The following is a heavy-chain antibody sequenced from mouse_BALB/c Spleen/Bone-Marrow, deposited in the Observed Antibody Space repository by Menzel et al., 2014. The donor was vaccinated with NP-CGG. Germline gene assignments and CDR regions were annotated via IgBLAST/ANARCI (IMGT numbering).Heavy chain of an antibody. Sequence: EVQRVESGGGLVQPGGSLKLSCAASGFDFSRYWMSWVRQAPGKGLEWIREINPDSSTINYTPSLKDKFITSRDNAKNTLYLQMSKVGSEDTALYYCARQGYYGKGDYWGQGTTLTVSS. D-gene: IGHD2-1*01. V-gene: IGHV4-1*02. CDR2: INPDSSTI. J-gene: IGHJ2*01. CDR3: ARQGYYGKGDY. CDR1: GFDFSRYW.